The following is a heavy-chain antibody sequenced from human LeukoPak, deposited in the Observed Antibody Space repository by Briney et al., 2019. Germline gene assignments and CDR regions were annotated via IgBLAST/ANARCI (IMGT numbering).Heavy chain of an antibody. CDR3: AKDTAMVPLGYMDV. Sequence: PGGSLRLSCAASGFTFSSYGMHWVRQAPGKGLEWVAVIWYDGSNKYYADSVKGRFTISRDNSKNTLYLQMNSLRAEDTAGYYCAKDTAMVPLGYMDVWGKGTTVTVSS. D-gene: IGHD5-18*01. CDR2: IWYDGSNK. J-gene: IGHJ6*03. CDR1: GFTFSSYG. V-gene: IGHV3-33*06.